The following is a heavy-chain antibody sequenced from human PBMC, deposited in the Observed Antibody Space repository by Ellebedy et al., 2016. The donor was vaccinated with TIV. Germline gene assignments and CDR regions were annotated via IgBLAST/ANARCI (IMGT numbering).Heavy chain of an antibody. V-gene: IGHV3-23*01. CDR1: GFTFSRHA. J-gene: IGHJ4*02. Sequence: GGSLRLXXAVSGFTFSRHAMSWVRQPPGKGLEWVAGIGDTGGSTYYANSVKGRFTISRDNSKNTLDLQMNSLRAEDTAVYYCAKDTGSQTQGYWGQGTLVTVSS. CDR3: AKDTGSQTQGY. CDR2: IGDTGGST. D-gene: IGHD1-26*01.